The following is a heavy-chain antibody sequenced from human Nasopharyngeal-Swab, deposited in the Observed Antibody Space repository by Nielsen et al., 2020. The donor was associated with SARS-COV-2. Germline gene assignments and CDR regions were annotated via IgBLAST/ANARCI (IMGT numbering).Heavy chain of an antibody. Sequence: WIRRPPGKGLEWVAVISYDGSNKYYADSVKGRFTISRGNSKNTLYLQMNSLRAEDTAVYYCARVSSSSTTNWFDPWGQGTLVTVSS. V-gene: IGHV3-30*03. CDR3: ARVSSSSTTNWFDP. J-gene: IGHJ5*02. D-gene: IGHD6-6*01. CDR2: ISYDGSNK.